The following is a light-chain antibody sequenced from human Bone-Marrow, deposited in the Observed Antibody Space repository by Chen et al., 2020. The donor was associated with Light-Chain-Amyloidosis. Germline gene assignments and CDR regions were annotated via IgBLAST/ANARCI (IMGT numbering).Light chain of an antibody. J-gene: IGLJ3*02. V-gene: IGLV3-21*02. Sequence: SYVLTQPPSVSVVPGRTARITCGGNKLGSKSVHWFQQKSGQAPVLVVYDDSARPSGIPERFSGSNSGNTATLAITRVEAGDEADYFCQVWDPNSGGVFGGGTKLTVL. CDR2: DDS. CDR3: QVWDPNSGGV. CDR1: KLGSKS.